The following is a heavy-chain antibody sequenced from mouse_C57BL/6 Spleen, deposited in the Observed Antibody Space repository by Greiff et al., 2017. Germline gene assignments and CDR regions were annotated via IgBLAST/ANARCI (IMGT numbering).Heavy chain of an antibody. J-gene: IGHJ4*01. V-gene: IGHV1-53*01. CDR2: INPSNGGT. D-gene: IGHD1-1*01. CDR1: GYTFTSYW. CDR3: ARTNYGSSFYYAMDY. Sequence: QVQLQQPGTELVKPGASVKLSCKASGYTFTSYWLHWVKQRPGQGLEWIGNINPSNGGTNYNEKFKSKATLTVDKSSSTAYMQLRSLTSEDSAVYDCARTNYGSSFYYAMDYWGQGTSVTVSS.